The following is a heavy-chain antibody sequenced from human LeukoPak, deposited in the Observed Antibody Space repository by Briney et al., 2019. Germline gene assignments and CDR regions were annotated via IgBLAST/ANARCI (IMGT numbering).Heavy chain of an antibody. Sequence: PGRSLRLSCAASGFTFSSYAMSWVRQAPGKGLEWVSAISGSGGSTYYADSVKGRFTISRDNSKNTLYLQMNSLRAEDTAVYYCAKLPRGYSGYGSDYWGQGTLVTVSS. CDR3: AKLPRGYSGYGSDY. V-gene: IGHV3-23*01. CDR1: GFTFSSYA. J-gene: IGHJ4*02. CDR2: ISGSGGST. D-gene: IGHD5-12*01.